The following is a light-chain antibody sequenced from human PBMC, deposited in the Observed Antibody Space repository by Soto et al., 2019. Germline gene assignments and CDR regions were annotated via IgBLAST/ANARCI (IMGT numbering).Light chain of an antibody. V-gene: IGLV1-40*01. CDR2: GNS. J-gene: IGLJ2*01. Sequence: QSVLTQPPSVSGAPGQRVTISCTGSSSNIGAGYDVHWYQQLPGTAPKLLIYGNSNRPSGVPDRFSGSKSVTSASLAITGLQAEDEADYYCQSYDSSLDVVFGGGTKLPVL. CDR1: SSNIGAGYD. CDR3: QSYDSSLDVV.